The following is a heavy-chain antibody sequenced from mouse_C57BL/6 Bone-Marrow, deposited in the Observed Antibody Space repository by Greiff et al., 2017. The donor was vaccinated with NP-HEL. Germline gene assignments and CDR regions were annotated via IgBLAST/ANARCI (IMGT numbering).Heavy chain of an antibody. D-gene: IGHD2-1*01. J-gene: IGHJ2*01. CDR2: IRNKANGYTT. V-gene: IGHV7-3*01. Sequence: EVKLMESGGGLVQPGGSLSLSCAASGFTFTDYYMSWVRQPPGKALEWLGFIRNKANGYTTEYSASVKGRFTISRDNSQSILYLQMNALRAEDSATYYCARIYYGNSFDYWGQGTTLTVSS. CDR1: GFTFTDYY. CDR3: ARIYYGNSFDY.